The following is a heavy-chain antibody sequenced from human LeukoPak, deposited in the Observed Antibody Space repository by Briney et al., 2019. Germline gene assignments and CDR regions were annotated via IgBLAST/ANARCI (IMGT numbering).Heavy chain of an antibody. CDR3: ARTPSNYDILTGLDWYFDL. Sequence: ESGPVLLKPTETLTLTCTVSGFSLSNARMGVSWIRQPPGKALEWLAHIFSNDEKSYSTSLKSRLTISKDTSKSQVVLTMTNMDPVDTATYYCARTPSNYDILTGLDWYFDLWGRGTLVTVSS. V-gene: IGHV2-26*01. J-gene: IGHJ2*01. CDR1: GFSLSNARMG. D-gene: IGHD3-9*01. CDR2: IFSNDEK.